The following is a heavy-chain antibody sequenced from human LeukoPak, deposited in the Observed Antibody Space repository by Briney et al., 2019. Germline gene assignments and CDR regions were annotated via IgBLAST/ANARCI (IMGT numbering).Heavy chain of an antibody. CDR3: ARGKKRGYSGSFFDY. CDR2: INHSGST. CDR1: GGSISSGDYY. D-gene: IGHD5-12*01. J-gene: IGHJ4*02. Sequence: SETLSLTCTVSGGSISSGDYYWSWIRQPPGKGLEWIGEINHSGSTNYNPSLKSRVTISVDTSKNQFSLKLSSVTAADTAVYYCARGKKRGYSGSFFDYWGQGTLVTVSS. V-gene: IGHV4-39*07.